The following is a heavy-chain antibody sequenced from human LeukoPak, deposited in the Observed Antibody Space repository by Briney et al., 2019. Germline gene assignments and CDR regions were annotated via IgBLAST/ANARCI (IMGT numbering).Heavy chain of an antibody. J-gene: IGHJ4*02. CDR2: ISSEGSEK. CDR1: GFTFSGFA. CDR3: AKDKGREGDY. Sequence: GGSLRLSCAASGFTFSGFAMTWVRQAPGKGLEWVAVISSEGSEKFYADSVKGRFTISRDNSKNTLNLPMNSLRVEDTAVYYCAKDKGREGDYWGQGTLVTVSS. V-gene: IGHV3-30*18. D-gene: IGHD1-26*01.